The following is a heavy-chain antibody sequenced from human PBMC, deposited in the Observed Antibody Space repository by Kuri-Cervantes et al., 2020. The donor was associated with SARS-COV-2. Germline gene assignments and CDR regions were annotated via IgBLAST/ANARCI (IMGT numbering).Heavy chain of an antibody. CDR3: AGWDSYYDILTGYYPTGYFDL. V-gene: IGHV4-61*01. CDR1: GGSVSSGSYY. Sequence: SETLSLTCTVSGGSVSSGSYYWSWIRQPPGKGLEWIGYIYYSGSTNYNPSLKSRVTISVDTSKNQFSLKLSSVTAADTAVYYCAGWDSYYDILTGYYPTGYFDLWGRSTLVTVSS. CDR2: IYYSGST. J-gene: IGHJ2*01. D-gene: IGHD3-9*01.